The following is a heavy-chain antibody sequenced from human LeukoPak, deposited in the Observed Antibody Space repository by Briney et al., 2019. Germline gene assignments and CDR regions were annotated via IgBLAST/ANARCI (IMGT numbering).Heavy chain of an antibody. D-gene: IGHD3/OR15-3a*01. V-gene: IGHV1-46*01. Sequence: ASVTVSCKASGYTFTSYYMHWVRQAPGQGLEWMGIINPSGGSTSYAQKFQGRVTMTRDSSTSTVYMELSSLRSEDTAVYYCARDHGPLNWFDPWGQGTLVTVSS. CDR3: ARDHGPLNWFDP. J-gene: IGHJ5*02. CDR1: GYTFTSYY. CDR2: INPSGGST.